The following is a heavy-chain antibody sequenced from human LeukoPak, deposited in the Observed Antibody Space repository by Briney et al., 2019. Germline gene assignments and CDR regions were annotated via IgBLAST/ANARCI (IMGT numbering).Heavy chain of an antibody. D-gene: IGHD3-22*01. CDR2: ISSSGST. V-gene: IGHV4-61*02. CDR1: GDSISSGDYY. CDR3: ARGPYSYDSSGAFDI. J-gene: IGHJ3*02. Sequence: SETLSLTCTVSGDSISSGDYYWSWIRQPAGKGLEWIGRISSSGSTNYNPSLKSRVTISVETSKNQFSLKLSSVTAADTAVYFCARGPYSYDSSGAFDIWGQGTMVTVSS.